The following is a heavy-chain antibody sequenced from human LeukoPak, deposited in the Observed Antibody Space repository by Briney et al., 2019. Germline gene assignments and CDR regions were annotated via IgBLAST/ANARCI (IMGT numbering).Heavy chain of an antibody. D-gene: IGHD3-10*01. Sequence: ASVKVSCKASGYTFTSYDINWVRQATGQGLEWMGWMNPSSGNTGYAQKFQGRVTITRNTSISTAYMELSSLRSEDTAVYYCARVNHYYGSKSDIWGQGTMVTVSS. CDR2: MNPSSGNT. V-gene: IGHV1-8*03. CDR1: GYTFTSYD. J-gene: IGHJ3*02. CDR3: ARVNHYYGSKSDI.